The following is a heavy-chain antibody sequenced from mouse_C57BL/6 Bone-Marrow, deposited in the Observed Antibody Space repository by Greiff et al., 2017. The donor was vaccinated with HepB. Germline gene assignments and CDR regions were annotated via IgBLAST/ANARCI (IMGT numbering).Heavy chain of an antibody. D-gene: IGHD2-1*01. J-gene: IGHJ2*01. V-gene: IGHV7-1*01. CDR3: ARDASDGTYGYFDD. Sequence: EVNVVESGGGLVQSGRSLRLSCATSGFTFSDFYMEWVRQAPGKGLEWIAASRNKANDYTTEYSASVKGRFIVSRDTSQSILYLQMNALRAEDTAIYYCARDASDGTYGYFDDWGQGTTLTVSS. CDR2: SRNKANDYTT. CDR1: GFTFSDFY.